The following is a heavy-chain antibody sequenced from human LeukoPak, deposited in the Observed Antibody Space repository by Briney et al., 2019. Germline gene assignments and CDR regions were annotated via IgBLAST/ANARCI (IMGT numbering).Heavy chain of an antibody. V-gene: IGHV1-8*03. CDR1: GYTFTSYD. CDR2: MNPNSGNT. D-gene: IGHD3-10*01. J-gene: IGHJ4*02. CDR3: ARGSRWFGELLR. Sequence: GASVKVSCKASGYTFTSYDINWVRQATGQGLEWMGWMNPNSGNTGYAQKFQGRVTITRNTSISTAYMELSSLRSEDTDVYYCARGSRWFGELLRWGQGTLVTVSS.